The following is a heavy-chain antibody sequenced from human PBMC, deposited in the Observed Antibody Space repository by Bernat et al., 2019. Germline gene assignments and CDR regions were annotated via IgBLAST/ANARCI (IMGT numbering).Heavy chain of an antibody. CDR3: ARPGYCSSTSCYTGAFDI. D-gene: IGHD2-2*02. CDR2: INHSGST. J-gene: IGHJ3*02. Sequence: QVQLQQWGAGLLKPSETLSLTCAVYGGSFSGYYWSWIRQPPGKGLEWIGEINHSGSTNYNPSLKSRVTISVDTSKNQFSLKLSSVTAADTAVYYCARPGYCSSTSCYTGAFDIWGQGTMVTVSS. V-gene: IGHV4-34*01. CDR1: GGSFSGYY.